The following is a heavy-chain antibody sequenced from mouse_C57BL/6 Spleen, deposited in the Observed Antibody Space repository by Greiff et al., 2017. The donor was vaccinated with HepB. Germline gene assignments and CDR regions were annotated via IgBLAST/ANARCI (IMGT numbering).Heavy chain of an antibody. J-gene: IGHJ4*01. D-gene: IGHD2-10*02. CDR2: IDPSDSYT. Sequence: QVQLQQPGAELVMPGASVKLSCEASGYTFTSYWMHWVKQRPGQGLEWIGEIDPSDSYTNYNQKFKGKSTLTVDKSSSTAYMQLSSLTSEDSAVYYCARFIGDSMDAMDYGGQGTSVTVSS. V-gene: IGHV1-69*01. CDR3: ARFIGDSMDAMDY. CDR1: GYTFTSYW.